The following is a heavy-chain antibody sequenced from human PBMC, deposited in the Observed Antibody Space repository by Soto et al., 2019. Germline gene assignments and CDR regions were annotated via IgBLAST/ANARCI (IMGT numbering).Heavy chain of an antibody. D-gene: IGHD3-22*01. Sequence: QVQLQESGPGLVKPSQTLSLTCTVSGGSISSGGYYWSWLRQHPGTGLEWIGYINYSGSTSYNPSLRSRVTLSVDTTKNQFSLKLSSVTAADTAVYYAAREISYYDISGYYYVYFGYWRQGTLVSVSS. CDR3: AREISYYDISGYYYVYFGY. CDR2: INYSGST. V-gene: IGHV4-31*03. J-gene: IGHJ4*02. CDR1: GGSISSGGYY.